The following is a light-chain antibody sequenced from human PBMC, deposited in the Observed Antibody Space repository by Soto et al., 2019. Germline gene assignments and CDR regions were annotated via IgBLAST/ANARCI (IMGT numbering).Light chain of an antibody. V-gene: IGLV2-14*02. J-gene: IGLJ1*01. Sequence: QSVLTQPASVSASPGQSIAISCTGASSDIGSQNLVSWYQQHPGKAPKLLIYEVSKRPSGVSDRFSGSKSANTASLTISGLQAEDEADYYCSSYRVGGSYVFGTGTKVTVL. CDR3: SSYRVGGSYV. CDR1: SSDIGSQNL. CDR2: EVS.